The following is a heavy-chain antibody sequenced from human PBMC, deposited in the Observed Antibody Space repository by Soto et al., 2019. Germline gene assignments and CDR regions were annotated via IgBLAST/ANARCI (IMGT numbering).Heavy chain of an antibody. D-gene: IGHD3-22*01. CDR2: INAGSGNT. CDR3: ARDWTHYDSSGPGDY. V-gene: IGHV1-3*01. J-gene: IGHJ4*02. CDR1: GYTFSAYT. Sequence: GASVKVSCKATGYTFSAYTMNWVRQAPGQSLEWMGWINAGSGNTKYSQNFQGRVSITRDTSASTVYMELSSLRSEDTAVYYCARDWTHYDSSGPGDYWGQGTMVTVSS.